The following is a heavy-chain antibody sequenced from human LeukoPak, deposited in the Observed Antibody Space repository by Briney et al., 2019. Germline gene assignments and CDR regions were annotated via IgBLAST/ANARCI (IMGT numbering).Heavy chain of an antibody. Sequence: PGGSLRLSCTASGFTFGDYVMSWVRQAPGKGLEWVSAISGSGGSTYYADSVKGRFTISRDNSKNTLYLQMNSLRAEDTAVYYCAKGSLWLSHFDYWGQGTLVTVSS. CDR2: ISGSGGST. CDR3: AKGSLWLSHFDY. J-gene: IGHJ4*02. CDR1: GFTFGDYV. D-gene: IGHD5-18*01. V-gene: IGHV3-23*01.